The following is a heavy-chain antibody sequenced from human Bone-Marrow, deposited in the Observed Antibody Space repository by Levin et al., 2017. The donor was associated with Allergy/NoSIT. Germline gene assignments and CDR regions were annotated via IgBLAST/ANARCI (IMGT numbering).Heavy chain of an antibody. Sequence: PSETLSLTCTISGGSISSYYWSWIRQPPGKGLEWIGYISYSGSAHYNPSLKSRVTISVDTSKNQFSLNLSSVTAADTAIYYCARAPSYGSNSRGGFDIWGQGTMVTVSS. CDR2: ISYSGSA. J-gene: IGHJ3*02. V-gene: IGHV4-59*01. CDR3: ARAPSYGSNSRGGFDI. D-gene: IGHD4-23*01. CDR1: GGSISSYY.